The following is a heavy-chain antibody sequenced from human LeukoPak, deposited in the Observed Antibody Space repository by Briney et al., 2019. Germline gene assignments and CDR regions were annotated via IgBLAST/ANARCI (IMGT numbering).Heavy chain of an antibody. D-gene: IGHD6-13*01. CDR3: ARDVTSQQLQGFDY. J-gene: IGHJ4*02. CDR1: GGSISSYY. V-gene: IGHV4-59*12. CDR2: IYYSGST. Sequence: PSETLPLTCTVSGGSISSYYWSWIRQPPGKGLEWIGYIYYSGSTNYNPSLKSRVTISVDTSKNQFSLKLTSVTAADTAVYYCARDVTSQQLQGFDYWGQGTLVTVSS.